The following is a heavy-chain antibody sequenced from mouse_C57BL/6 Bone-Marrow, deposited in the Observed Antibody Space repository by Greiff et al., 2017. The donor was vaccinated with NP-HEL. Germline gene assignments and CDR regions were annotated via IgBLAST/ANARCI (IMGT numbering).Heavy chain of an antibody. V-gene: IGHV5-17*01. Sequence: EVMLVESGGGLVKPGGSLKLSCAASGFTFSDYGMHWVRQAPEKGLEWVAYISSGSSTIYYADPVKGRFTLSRDNAKSTLFMQMTSLRSEDTAMYYCARRYRGLYYYAMDYWGQGTSVTVSS. J-gene: IGHJ4*01. CDR1: GFTFSDYG. CDR3: ARRYRGLYYYAMDY. CDR2: ISSGSSTI. D-gene: IGHD2-12*01.